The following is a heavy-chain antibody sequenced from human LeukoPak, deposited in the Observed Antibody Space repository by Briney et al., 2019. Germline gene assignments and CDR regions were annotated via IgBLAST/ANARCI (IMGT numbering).Heavy chain of an antibody. CDR2: ISGSGGST. V-gene: IGHV3-23*01. CDR3: AKGGIAAAGPEDEYFQH. J-gene: IGHJ1*01. Sequence: GGSLRLSCAASGFTFSSYGMSWARQAPGKGLEWVSAISGSGGSTYYADSVKGRFTISRDNSKNTLYLQMNSLRAEDTAVYYCAKGGIAAAGPEDEYFQHWGQGTLVTVSS. CDR1: GFTFSSYG. D-gene: IGHD6-13*01.